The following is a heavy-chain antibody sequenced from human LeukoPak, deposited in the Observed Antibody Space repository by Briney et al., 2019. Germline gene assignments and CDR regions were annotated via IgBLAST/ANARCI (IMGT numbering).Heavy chain of an antibody. CDR1: GYTFTGYY. CDR2: INPSGGST. V-gene: IGHV1-46*01. D-gene: IGHD3-16*02. CDR3: ARDNSVGDIAWWFDP. Sequence: ASVKVSCKASGYTFTGYYMHWVRQAPGQGLEWMGWINPSGGSTSYAQKFQGRVTMTRDMSTTTDYMELSSLRSEDTAVYYCARDNSVGDIAWWFDPWGQGTLVTVSS. J-gene: IGHJ5*02.